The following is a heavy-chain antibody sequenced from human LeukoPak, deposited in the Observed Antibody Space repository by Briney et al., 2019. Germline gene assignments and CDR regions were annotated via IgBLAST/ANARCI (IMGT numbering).Heavy chain of an antibody. J-gene: IGHJ4*02. V-gene: IGHV1-18*01. CDR3: ARGGYYYDSSGYGGFYFDY. CDR1: GYTFTSYG. CDR2: ISAYNGNT. D-gene: IGHD3-22*01. Sequence: ASVKVSCEASGYTFTSYGISWVRQAPGQGLEWMGWISAYNGNTNYAQKLQGRVTMTTDTSTSTAYMELRSLRSDDTAVYYCARGGYYYDSSGYGGFYFDYWGQGTLVTVSS.